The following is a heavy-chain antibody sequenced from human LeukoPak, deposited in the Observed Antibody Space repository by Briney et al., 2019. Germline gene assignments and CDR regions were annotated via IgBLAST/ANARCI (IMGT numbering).Heavy chain of an antibody. CDR1: GYSFTSNW. CDR2: VYPADSDT. J-gene: IGHJ1*01. D-gene: IGHD3-16*01. CDR3: AMLGDMKQAGHLHH. Sequence: GESLKISCYASGYSFTSNWVVFVRQMPGQGLEWMGIVYPADSDTRYNPSFQGQVIISVDKSIKTAYLQWSSLTASDTAMYYCAMLGDMKQAGHLHHWGQGILVTVSS. V-gene: IGHV5-51*01.